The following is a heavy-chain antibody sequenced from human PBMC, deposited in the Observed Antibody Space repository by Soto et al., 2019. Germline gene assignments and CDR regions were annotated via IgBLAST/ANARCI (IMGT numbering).Heavy chain of an antibody. Sequence: SQTLSLTCAISGDSVSSNSAAWNWIRQSPSRGLEWLGRTYYRSKWYNDNAVSVKSRITINPDTSKNQFSLQLNSVTPEDTAVYYCARDLEVAVAGYYYYGMDVWGQGTTVTVSS. CDR3: ARDLEVAVAGYYYYGMDV. CDR2: TYYRSKWYN. CDR1: GDSVSSNSAA. D-gene: IGHD6-19*01. J-gene: IGHJ6*02. V-gene: IGHV6-1*01.